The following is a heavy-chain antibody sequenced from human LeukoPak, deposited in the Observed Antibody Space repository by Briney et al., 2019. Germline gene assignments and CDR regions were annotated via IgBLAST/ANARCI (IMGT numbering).Heavy chain of an antibody. V-gene: IGHV3-21*01. CDR1: GFTFSSYS. J-gene: IGHJ6*02. D-gene: IGHD2-2*01. Sequence: GGSLRLSCAASGFTFSSYSMNWVRQAPGKGLEWVSSISSSSSYIYYADSVKGRFTISRDNAKNSLYLQMDSLRAEDTAVYYCARGGIVVPAAPRPGMDVWGQGTTVTVSS. CDR2: ISSSSSYI. CDR3: ARGGIVVPAAPRPGMDV.